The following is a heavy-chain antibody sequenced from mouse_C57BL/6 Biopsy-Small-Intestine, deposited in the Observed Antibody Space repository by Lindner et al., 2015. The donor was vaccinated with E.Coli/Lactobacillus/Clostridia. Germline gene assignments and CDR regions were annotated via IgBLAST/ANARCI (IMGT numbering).Heavy chain of an antibody. CDR3: ARDNCVSAICYMISDFHYNGLDV. V-gene: IGHV1-64*01. J-gene: IGHJ1*01. D-gene: IGHD6-1*01. CDR2: YNPSDGST. CDR1: GYISPTT. Sequence: SVKVSCKAFGYISPTTIYTGCDRPLDKGLSGWEKYNPSDGSTMYPQKFKGRVTMTRDTSTSTIYMELSSLTSEDTAIYYCARDNCVSAICYMISDFHYNGLDVWGQGTTVTVSS.